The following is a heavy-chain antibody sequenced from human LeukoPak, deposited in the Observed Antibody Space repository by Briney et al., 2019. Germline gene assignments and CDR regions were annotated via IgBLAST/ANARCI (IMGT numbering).Heavy chain of an antibody. CDR2: IYTSGST. V-gene: IGHV4-4*07. J-gene: IGHJ6*03. Sequence: SETLSLTCTVSGYSISSGYYWSWIRQPAGKGLEWIGRIYTSGSTNYNPSLKSRVTMSVDTSKNQFSLKLSSVTAADTAVYYCARAAIEGYSSSWYDFRYYYMDVWGKGTTVTISS. D-gene: IGHD6-13*01. CDR3: ARAAIEGYSSSWYDFRYYYMDV. CDR1: GYSISSGYY.